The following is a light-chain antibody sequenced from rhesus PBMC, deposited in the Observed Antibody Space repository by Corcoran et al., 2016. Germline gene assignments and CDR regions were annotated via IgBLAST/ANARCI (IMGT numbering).Light chain of an antibody. Sequence: QAALTQPRSVSGSPGQSVTISCTGTSSDIGGYNYVSWYHQHPGTAPKLMIYEVSKRPSGVSDRFSGSKSGNTASLTISGLQAEDEADYYCCSYAGSDTYIFGAGTRLTVL. V-gene: IGLV2-32*01. CDR1: SSDIGGYNY. CDR2: EVS. CDR3: CSYAGSDTYI. J-gene: IGLJ1*01.